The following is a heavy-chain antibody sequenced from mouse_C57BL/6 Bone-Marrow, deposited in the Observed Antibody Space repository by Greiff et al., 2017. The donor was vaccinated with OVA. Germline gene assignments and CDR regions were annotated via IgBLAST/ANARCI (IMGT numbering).Heavy chain of an antibody. J-gene: IGHJ2*01. CDR1: GFSLSTFGMG. CDR2: IWWDDDK. Sequence: QVTLKVSGPGILQPSQTLSLTCSFSGFSLSTFGMGVGWIRQPSGMGLVWLAHIWWDDDKYSNPALKSRLKISKDTSKNQVFLKIANVDTADTATYYCARIPLRPYFDYWGQGTTLTVSS. CDR3: ARIPLRPYFDY. D-gene: IGHD1-1*01. V-gene: IGHV8-8*01.